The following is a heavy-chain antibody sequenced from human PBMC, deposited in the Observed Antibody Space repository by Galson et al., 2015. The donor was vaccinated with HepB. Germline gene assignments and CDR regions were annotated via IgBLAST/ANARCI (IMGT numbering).Heavy chain of an antibody. CDR1: GDSVSSNSAA. Sequence: CAISGDSVSSNSAAWNWIRQSPSRGLEWLGRTYYRSKWYNDYAVSVKSRITINPDTSKNQFSLQLNSVTPEDTAVYYCARDQTAGVSSGWRKALDYWGQGTLVTVSS. V-gene: IGHV6-1*01. CDR2: TYYRSKWYN. CDR3: ARDQTAGVSSGWRKALDY. D-gene: IGHD6-19*01. J-gene: IGHJ4*02.